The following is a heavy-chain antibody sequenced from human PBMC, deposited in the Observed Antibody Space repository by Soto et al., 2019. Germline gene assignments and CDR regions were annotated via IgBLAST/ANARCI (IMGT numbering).Heavy chain of an antibody. CDR2: ISWNSGSI. CDR1: GFTFDDYA. J-gene: IGHJ6*03. CDR3: AKSAAIVRYYYYTDV. D-gene: IGHD2-2*01. Sequence: DVQLVESGGGLVQPGRSLRLSCAASGFTFDDYAMHWVRQAPGKGLEWVSGISWNSGSIGYADSVKGRFTISRDNAKNSLYLQMNSLRAEDTALYYCAKSAAIVRYYYYTDVWGKGTTVTVSS. V-gene: IGHV3-9*01.